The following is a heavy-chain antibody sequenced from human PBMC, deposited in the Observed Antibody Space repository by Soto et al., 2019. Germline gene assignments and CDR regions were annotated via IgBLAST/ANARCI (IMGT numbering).Heavy chain of an antibody. Sequence: GGSLRLSCAASGFTFSGYGMHWVRQAPGKGLEWVAVIWYDGGNKYYADSVKGRFTISRDNSKNTLYLQMNSLRAEDTAVYYCARDPTLRDYYDSSGYYPWFDPWGQGTLVTVSS. CDR1: GFTFSGYG. CDR2: IWYDGGNK. CDR3: ARDPTLRDYYDSSGYYPWFDP. J-gene: IGHJ5*02. D-gene: IGHD3-22*01. V-gene: IGHV3-33*01.